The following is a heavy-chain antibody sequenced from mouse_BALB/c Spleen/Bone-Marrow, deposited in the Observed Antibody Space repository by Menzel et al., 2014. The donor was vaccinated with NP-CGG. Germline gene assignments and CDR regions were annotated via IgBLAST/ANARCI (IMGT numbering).Heavy chain of an antibody. D-gene: IGHD1-1*01. CDR1: GYTFTSYW. Sequence: QVQLQQPGAELAKPGASLKMSCKASGYTFTSYWMHWVKQRPGQGLEWIGCINPSTDYTEYNQKFKDKATLTADKSSSTAFMQLSSLTSEDSAVYYCARRAYGGSYGFAYWGQGTLVTVSA. J-gene: IGHJ3*01. V-gene: IGHV1-7*01. CDR2: INPSTDYT. CDR3: ARRAYGGSYGFAY.